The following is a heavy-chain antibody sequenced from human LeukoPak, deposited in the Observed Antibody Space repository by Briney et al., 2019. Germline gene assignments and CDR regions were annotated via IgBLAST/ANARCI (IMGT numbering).Heavy chain of an antibody. J-gene: IGHJ6*02. CDR3: ARGHSHDEYGDYFPGPRYYGMDV. CDR2: IWYDGSNE. D-gene: IGHD4-17*01. V-gene: IGHV3-33*01. CDR1: GFTFDSYG. Sequence: PGGSLRLSCAASGFTFDSYGMHWVRQAPGKRLEWVAVIWYDGSNEYYADSVKGRFAISRDNDKNSLYLQMNSLRAEDTALYYCARGHSHDEYGDYFPGPRYYGMDVWGQGTTVTVSS.